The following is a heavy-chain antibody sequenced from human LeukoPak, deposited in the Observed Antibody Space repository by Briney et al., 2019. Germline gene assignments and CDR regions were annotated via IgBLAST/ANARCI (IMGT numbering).Heavy chain of an antibody. CDR2: IKQDGSQR. J-gene: IGHJ4*02. D-gene: IGHD6-6*01. CDR1: GFTFSDYW. V-gene: IGHV3-7*01. CDR3: ARRGGSSSRRSPIDY. Sequence: GGSLRLSCTASGFTFSDYWMTWVRQAPGKGPEWVANIKQDGSQRYYVDSVRGRFTFSRDNAKNSLFLQMNGLRAEDTAVYYCARRGGSSSRRSPIDYWGQGTLVTVSS.